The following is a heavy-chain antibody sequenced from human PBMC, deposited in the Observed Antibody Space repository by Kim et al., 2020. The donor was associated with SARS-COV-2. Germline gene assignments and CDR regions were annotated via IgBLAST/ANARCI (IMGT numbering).Heavy chain of an antibody. CDR3: TRDEGAAAGTGY. D-gene: IGHD6-13*01. Sequence: EYAASVKGRFTISRDDSKSIAYLQMNSLKTEDTAVYYCTRDEGAAAGTGYWGQGTLVTVSS. J-gene: IGHJ4*02. V-gene: IGHV3-49*02.